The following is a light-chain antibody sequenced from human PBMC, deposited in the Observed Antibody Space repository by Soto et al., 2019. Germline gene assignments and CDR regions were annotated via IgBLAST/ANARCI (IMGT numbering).Light chain of an antibody. J-gene: IGKJ3*01. CDR3: QQANSYPFT. CDR2: AAS. V-gene: IGKV1-12*01. CDR1: QGISRS. Sequence: DIQMTQSPSSVSAFVGDRVTITCRASQGISRSLAWYQQKSGEAPKLLIYAASNLQSGVPSRFSGSGSGTDFTLTITRLQPEDFATYYSQQANSYPFTFGPGTQVDIK.